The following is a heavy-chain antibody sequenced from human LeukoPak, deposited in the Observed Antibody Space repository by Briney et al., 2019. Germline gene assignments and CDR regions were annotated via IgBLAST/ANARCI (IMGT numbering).Heavy chain of an antibody. Sequence: SETLSLTCTVSGGSISSYYWSLIRQPPGKGLEWIGYIYYSGSTNYNPSLKSRVTISVDTSKNQFSLKLSSVTAADTAVYYCARLRTEYSSSSYIDYWGQGTLVTVSS. CDR2: IYYSGST. J-gene: IGHJ4*02. D-gene: IGHD6-6*01. CDR3: ARLRTEYSSSSYIDY. V-gene: IGHV4-59*08. CDR1: GGSISSYY.